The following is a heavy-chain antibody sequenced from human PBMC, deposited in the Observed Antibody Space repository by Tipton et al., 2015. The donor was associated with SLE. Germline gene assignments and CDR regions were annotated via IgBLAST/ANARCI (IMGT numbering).Heavy chain of an antibody. CDR2: ISDSSSYI. J-gene: IGHJ6*02. CDR1: GFTFSSYS. V-gene: IGHV3-21*03. Sequence: SLRLSCAVSGFTFSSYSMSWVRQAPGKGLEWVSCISDSSSYIYYAGSVKGRFTISRDNAKNSLYLEMNSLRAEDTAVYYCARIGVAGPRGHGMDVWGQGTTVTVSS. CDR3: ARIGVAGPRGHGMDV. D-gene: IGHD6-19*01.